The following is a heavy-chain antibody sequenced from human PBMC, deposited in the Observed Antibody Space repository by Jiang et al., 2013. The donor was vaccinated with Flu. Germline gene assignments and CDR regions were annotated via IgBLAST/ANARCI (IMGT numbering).Heavy chain of an antibody. J-gene: IGHJ4*02. CDR3: ASRMTTETTVDY. V-gene: IGHV4-31*02. CDR1: GGSITSGGYY. CDR2: IYYSGRT. D-gene: IGHD4-17*01. Sequence: QTLSLTCTVSGGSITSGGYYWSWIRQHPGKGLEWIGHIYYSGRTYYNPSLKSRVTISVDTSKNQFFLKVSSVTAADTAVYYCASRMTTETTVDYWGQGTLVTVSS.